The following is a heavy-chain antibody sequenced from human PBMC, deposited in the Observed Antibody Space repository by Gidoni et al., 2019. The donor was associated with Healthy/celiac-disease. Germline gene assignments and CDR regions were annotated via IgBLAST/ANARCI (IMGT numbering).Heavy chain of an antibody. Sequence: EVQLVESGGGLVQPGGSLRPSCAASGFTFSSYWMSWVRQAPGKGLEWVANIKQDGSEKYYVDSVKGRFTISRDNAKNSLYLQMNSLRAEDTAVYYCARDRPEGTYYDFWSGYYDYWGQGTLVTVSS. CDR3: ARDRPEGTYYDFWSGYYDY. CDR2: IKQDGSEK. V-gene: IGHV3-7*01. J-gene: IGHJ4*02. D-gene: IGHD3-3*01. CDR1: GFTFSSYW.